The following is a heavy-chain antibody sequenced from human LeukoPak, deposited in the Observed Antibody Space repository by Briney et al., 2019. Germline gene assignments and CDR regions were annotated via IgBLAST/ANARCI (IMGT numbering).Heavy chain of an antibody. D-gene: IGHD6-19*01. V-gene: IGHV3-7*01. CDR1: GFTFNNYA. CDR3: ARDWEGLGIAVAEHAEVTRAFDY. J-gene: IGHJ4*02. Sequence: PGGSLRLSCVASGFTFNNYAMTWVRQAPGKGLEWVANIKQDGSVKYYVDSVKGRFTISRDNAKNSLYLQMDSLRAEDTAVYYCARDWEGLGIAVAEHAEVTRAFDYWGQGTLVTVSS. CDR2: IKQDGSVK.